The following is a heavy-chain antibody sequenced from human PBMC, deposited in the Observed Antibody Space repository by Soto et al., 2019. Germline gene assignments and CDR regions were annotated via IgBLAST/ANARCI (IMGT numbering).Heavy chain of an antibody. J-gene: IGHJ6*01. CDR3: VSDQNWVGRDV. V-gene: IGHV4-31*03. CDR2: IYYSGTT. D-gene: IGHD3-16*01. CDR1: GGSFSSDSFI. Sequence: TLGLTFSVSGGSFSSDSFIWSWVRQFPGKGLEWIGYIYYSGTTYYNPSLRSRVIMSVDTSKNQFSLKLSSVTAADTAVYYCVSDQNWVGRDVWGQVTMFT.